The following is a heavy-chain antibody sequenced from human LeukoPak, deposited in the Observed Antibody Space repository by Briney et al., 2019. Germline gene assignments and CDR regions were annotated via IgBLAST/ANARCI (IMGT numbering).Heavy chain of an antibody. CDR2: INSDGLIT. CDR1: GFTVSNYW. Sequence: PGGSLRLSCAASGFTVSNYWMHWVRQAPGKGLVWVSRINSDGLITNYADSVKGRFTVSRDNPKNTLYLQMNSLRVEDTAVYYCVREGGGSFLDSFDIWGQGKLVTVSS. CDR3: VREGGGSFLDSFDI. V-gene: IGHV3-74*01. J-gene: IGHJ3*02. D-gene: IGHD2-15*01.